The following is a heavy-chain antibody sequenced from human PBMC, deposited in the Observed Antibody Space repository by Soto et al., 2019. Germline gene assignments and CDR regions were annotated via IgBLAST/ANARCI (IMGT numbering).Heavy chain of an antibody. J-gene: IGHJ4*02. CDR3: ARGPWDPTGTLVVVADTPNEY. D-gene: IGHD2-15*01. V-gene: IGHV1-69*02. CDR2: IIPILGIA. CDR1: GGTFSSYT. Sequence: SVKVSCKASGGTFSSYTISWVRQAPGQGLEWMGRIIPILGIANYAQKFQGRVTITAGKSTSTAYMELSSLRSEDTAVYYCARGPWDPTGTLVVVADTPNEYWGQGTLVTVSS.